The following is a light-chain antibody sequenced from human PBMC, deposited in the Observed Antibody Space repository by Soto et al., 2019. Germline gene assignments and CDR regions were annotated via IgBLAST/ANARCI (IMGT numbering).Light chain of an antibody. CDR2: GAS. Sequence: EVVLTQSPGTLCLSPGARATLSWLASQSVTSNYLAWYQQKPGQAPRLLLFGASIRDTGIPDRFSGSGSGTDFTLTISRLEPEDFAVYHCQQYGSSPTTFGQGTKVDIK. CDR1: QSVTSNY. CDR3: QQYGSSPTT. V-gene: IGKV3-20*01. J-gene: IGKJ1*01.